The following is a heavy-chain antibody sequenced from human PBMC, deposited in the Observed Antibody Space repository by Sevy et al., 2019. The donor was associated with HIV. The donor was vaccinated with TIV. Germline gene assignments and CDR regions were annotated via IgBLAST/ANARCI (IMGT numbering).Heavy chain of an antibody. Sequence: GSLRLSCAASGFTFTNYGMHWVRQAPGKGLEWVSGIGNSGANTYYADSVRGRFTVSRDNSKNTVYLQLNSLRAEDTAIYYCAKEWTLLSDWYGEFDYWGQGTLVTVSS. CDR2: IGNSGANT. V-gene: IGHV3-23*01. CDR3: AKEWTLLSDWYGEFDY. D-gene: IGHD6-19*01. CDR1: GFTFTNYG. J-gene: IGHJ4*02.